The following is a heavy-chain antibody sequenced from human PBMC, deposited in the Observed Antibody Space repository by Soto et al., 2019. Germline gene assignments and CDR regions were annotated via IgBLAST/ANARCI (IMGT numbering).Heavy chain of an antibody. CDR1: GGTLSGYA. Sequence: GASVKVSCKTSGGTLSGYAISWVRQAPGQGLEWMGGIIPIFGTANYAQKFQGRVTITADESTSTAYMELSSLRSEDTAVYYCARDSLRGSYYSFAAFAIWGQGTMVTVSS. V-gene: IGHV1-69*13. CDR2: IIPIFGTA. CDR3: ARDSLRGSYYSFAAFAI. J-gene: IGHJ3*02. D-gene: IGHD1-26*01.